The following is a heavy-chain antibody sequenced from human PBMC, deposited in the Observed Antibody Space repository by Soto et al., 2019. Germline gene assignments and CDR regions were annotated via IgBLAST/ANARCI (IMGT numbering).Heavy chain of an antibody. CDR2: ISGGGNDT. J-gene: IGHJ4*02. Sequence: GGSLRLSCAASGFTFTNYAMNWVRQAPGKGLEWVSGISGGGNDTYYADSVKGRFTISRDKSGNTLHLQMNSLRAEHTSGEYCGKGGLRYGYSEVDYWGQGTLVTVSS. V-gene: IGHV3-23*01. CDR1: GFTFTNYA. D-gene: IGHD2-2*03. CDR3: GKGGLRYGYSEVDY.